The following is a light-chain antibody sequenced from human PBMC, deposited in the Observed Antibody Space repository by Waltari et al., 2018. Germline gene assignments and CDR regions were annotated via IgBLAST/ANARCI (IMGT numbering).Light chain of an antibody. CDR3: QQRSNS. Sequence: EIVLTQSPATLSLSPGERATLSCRASQSFSSYLAGYQRKPGQAPRLLIYDASNRATGIPARFSGSVSGTDFTRTISSLEPEDFAVYYCQQRSNSFGGGTKVEIK. V-gene: IGKV3-11*01. CDR2: DAS. J-gene: IGKJ4*01. CDR1: QSFSSY.